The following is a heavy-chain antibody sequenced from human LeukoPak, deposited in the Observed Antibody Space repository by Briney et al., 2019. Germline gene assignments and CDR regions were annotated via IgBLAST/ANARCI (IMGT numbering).Heavy chain of an antibody. D-gene: IGHD5-12*01. Sequence: SETLSLTCAVYGGYFSGYYWSWIRQPPGKGLEWIGEINHSGSTNYNPSLKSRVTISVDTSKNQFSLKLSSVTAADTAVYYCARVARGYSGYDLYYYYGMDVWGQGTTVTVSS. CDR1: GGYFSGYY. CDR3: ARVARGYSGYDLYYYYGMDV. V-gene: IGHV4-34*01. J-gene: IGHJ6*02. CDR2: INHSGST.